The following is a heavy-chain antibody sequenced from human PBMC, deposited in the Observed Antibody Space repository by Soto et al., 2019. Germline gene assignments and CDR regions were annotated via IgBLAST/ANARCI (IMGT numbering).Heavy chain of an antibody. Sequence: SETLSLTCPVSGASFGSDSYIWLRQPPGKGLEWIAYISYTGDTNYNPSLKSRVTISVDTSTNQFFLTLTSVTAADTAVYFCARIIVGVTVDLWGQGSLVTVSS. CDR3: ARIIVGVTVDL. CDR1: GASFGSDS. CDR2: ISYTGDT. V-gene: IGHV4-59*01. D-gene: IGHD1-26*01. J-gene: IGHJ5*02.